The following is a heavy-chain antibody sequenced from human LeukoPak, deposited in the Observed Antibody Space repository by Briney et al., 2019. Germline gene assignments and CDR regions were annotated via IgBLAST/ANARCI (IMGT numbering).Heavy chain of an antibody. CDR3: AKCVGYSGYDVFNFDY. Sequence: GGSLRLSCAASGFTFSNYAMGWVRQAPGKGLEWVSAISGSGGSTYYADSVKGRFTISRDNSKNTLYLQMNSLRAEDTAVYYCAKCVGYSGYDVFNFDYWGQGTLVTVSS. CDR1: GFTFSNYA. D-gene: IGHD5-12*01. CDR2: ISGSGGST. V-gene: IGHV3-23*01. J-gene: IGHJ4*02.